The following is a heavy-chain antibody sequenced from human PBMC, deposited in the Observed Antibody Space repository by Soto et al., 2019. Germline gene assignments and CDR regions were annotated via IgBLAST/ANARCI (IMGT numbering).Heavy chain of an antibody. V-gene: IGHV4-30-4*01. CDR3: ARDTLQRYYYYYYGLDV. J-gene: IGHJ6*02. Sequence: TLSLTCTVSGGSISSGDYYWSWIRQPPGKGLEWIGYIYYSGSTYYNPSLKSRVTISVDTSKNQFSLKLSSVTAADTAVYYCARDTLQRYYYYYYGLDVWGQGTTVTVSS. CDR1: GGSISSGDYY. CDR2: IYYSGST. D-gene: IGHD4-4*01.